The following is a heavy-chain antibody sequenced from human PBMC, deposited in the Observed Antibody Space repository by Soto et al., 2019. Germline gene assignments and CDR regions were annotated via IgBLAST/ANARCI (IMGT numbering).Heavy chain of an antibody. CDR2: IRTSGSTT. V-gene: IGHV3-48*03. D-gene: IGHD1-1*01. Sequence: GGSLRLSCAASGFSFSGFEMTWVRQAPGKGLEWISYIRTSGSTTYYADSVKGRFTISRDNAKNSLYLQMNSLRAEDTAVYYCARHQDRYDYYYYGMDVWGQGTTVTVSS. CDR1: GFSFSGFE. J-gene: IGHJ6*02. CDR3: ARHQDRYDYYYYGMDV.